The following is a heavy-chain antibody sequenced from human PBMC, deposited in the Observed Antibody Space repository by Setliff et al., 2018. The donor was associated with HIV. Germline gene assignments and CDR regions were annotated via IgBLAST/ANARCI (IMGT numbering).Heavy chain of an antibody. CDR2: IFYTGST. J-gene: IGHJ4*02. V-gene: IGHV4-59*11. Sequence: PSETLSLTCTVSGDSITGHYWNWIRQPPGKGLEWIGYIFYTGSTNYNPSLKSRVTISVDTSKKQFFLRLRSVTVADTATYYCARSTVGAGTTFPWGRGTLVTVSS. CDR1: GDSITGHY. D-gene: IGHD1-7*01. CDR3: ARSTVGAGTTFP.